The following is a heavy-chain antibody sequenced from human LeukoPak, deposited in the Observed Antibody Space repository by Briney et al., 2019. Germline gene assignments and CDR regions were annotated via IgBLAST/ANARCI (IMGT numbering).Heavy chain of an antibody. D-gene: IGHD2-15*01. J-gene: IGHJ4*02. Sequence: PGGSLRLSCAASGFTFSSYSMNWVRQTPGKGLEWVSSISSSSSYIYYADSVKGRFTISRDNAKNSLYLQMNSLRAEDTAVYYCARLGVDCSGGSCYSDWGQGILVTVSS. CDR2: ISSSSSYI. CDR3: ARLGVDCSGGSCYSD. V-gene: IGHV3-21*01. CDR1: GFTFSSYS.